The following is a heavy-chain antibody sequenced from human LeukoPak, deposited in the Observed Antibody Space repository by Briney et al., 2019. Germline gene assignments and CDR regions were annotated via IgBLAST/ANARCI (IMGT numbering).Heavy chain of an antibody. Sequence: SETLSLTCAVYGGSFSGYYWSWIRQPPGKGLEWIGEINHSGSTNYNPSLKSRVTISVDTSKNQFSLKLSSVTAADTAVYYCARGRAYYYDSSGYPDYWGQGTLVTVSS. D-gene: IGHD3-22*01. CDR1: GGSFSGYY. CDR2: INHSGST. CDR3: ARGRAYYYDSSGYPDY. V-gene: IGHV4-34*01. J-gene: IGHJ4*02.